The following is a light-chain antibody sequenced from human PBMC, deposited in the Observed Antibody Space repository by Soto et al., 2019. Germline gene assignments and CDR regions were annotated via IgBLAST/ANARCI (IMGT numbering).Light chain of an antibody. V-gene: IGKV3-20*01. CDR1: HSLSSAY. Sequence: IVLKQSPDTLSLKPGERATLSCRASHSLSSAYLVWYQQKPGQAPRLLMFAASSRATGTPDRFSGSGSGTDFTLTISRLEPEDFAVYYCQQYGSSPPTWTFGQGTNVDIK. CDR2: AAS. CDR3: QQYGSSPPTWT. J-gene: IGKJ1*01.